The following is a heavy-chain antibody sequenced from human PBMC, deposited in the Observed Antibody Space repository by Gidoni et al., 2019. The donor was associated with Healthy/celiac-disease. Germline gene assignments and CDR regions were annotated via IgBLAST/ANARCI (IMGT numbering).Heavy chain of an antibody. V-gene: IGHV4-4*07. CDR3: ARVHFGDWFDP. CDR2: LYPSGST. J-gene: IGHJ5*02. D-gene: IGHD3-10*01. Sequence: QVQLQESGPGLVKPSETLSRTCTVPGGSISSYYWSWIRPPAGKGLEWIGRLYPSGSTNYNPSLKSRVTMSVDTSKNQFSLKLSSVTAADTAVYYCARVHFGDWFDPWGQGTLVTVSS. CDR1: GGSISSYY.